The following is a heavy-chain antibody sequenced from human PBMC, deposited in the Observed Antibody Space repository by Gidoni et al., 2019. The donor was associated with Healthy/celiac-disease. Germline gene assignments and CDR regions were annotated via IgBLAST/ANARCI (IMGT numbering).Heavy chain of an antibody. J-gene: IGHJ5*02. CDR1: GGSIRSYY. V-gene: IGHV4-59*01. Sequence: QVQLQESGPGLVKPSETLSLTCTVSGGSIRSYYWSWIRQPPGKGLEWIGYIYYSGSTNYNPSLKSRVTISVDTSKNQFSLKLSSVTAADTAVYYCARDVAGYSSSSGGFYNWFDPWGQGTLVTVSS. D-gene: IGHD6-6*01. CDR2: IYYSGST. CDR3: ARDVAGYSSSSGGFYNWFDP.